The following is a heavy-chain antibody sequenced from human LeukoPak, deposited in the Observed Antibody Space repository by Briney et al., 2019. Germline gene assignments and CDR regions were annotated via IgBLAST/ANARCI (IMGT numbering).Heavy chain of an antibody. CDR3: ARDRQQLVLYYYYMDV. CDR2: INPNSGGT. CDR1: GYTFTGYY. V-gene: IGHV1-2*06. Sequence: ASVKVSCKASGYTFTGYYMHWVRQAPGQGREWMGRINPNSGGTNYAQKFQGRVTMTRDTSISTAYMELSRLRPDDTAVYYCARDRQQLVLYYYYMDVWGKGTTVTVSS. D-gene: IGHD6-13*01. J-gene: IGHJ6*03.